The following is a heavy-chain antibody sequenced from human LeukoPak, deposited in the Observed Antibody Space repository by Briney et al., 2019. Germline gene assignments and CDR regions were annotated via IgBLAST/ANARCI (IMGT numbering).Heavy chain of an antibody. Sequence: GGSLRLSCAASGFTFSSYEMNWVRQAPGKGLEWVSYISSSGSTIYYADSVKGRFIISRDNDKNSLYLQMNSLRAEDTAVYYCARESGFRGDAFDIWGQGTMVTVSS. J-gene: IGHJ3*02. CDR3: ARESGFRGDAFDI. CDR1: GFTFSSYE. V-gene: IGHV3-48*03. D-gene: IGHD3-10*01. CDR2: ISSSGSTI.